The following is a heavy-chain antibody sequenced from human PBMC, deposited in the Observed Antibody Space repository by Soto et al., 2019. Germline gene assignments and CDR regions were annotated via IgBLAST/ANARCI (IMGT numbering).Heavy chain of an antibody. CDR3: AKDGAPSQWFMDV. D-gene: IGHD3-22*01. CDR2: ISYNGGTQ. Sequence: QVQLVESGGGVAQPGTSLRVSCAASGLTFSSHAMHWVRQAPGKGLEWVAVISYNGGTQYYADSVKGRFTISRDNSKNTLYLQMNSLRPEDTAVYYCAKDGAPSQWFMDVGGQGTTVTVSS. J-gene: IGHJ6*01. V-gene: IGHV3-30-3*01. CDR1: GLTFSSHA.